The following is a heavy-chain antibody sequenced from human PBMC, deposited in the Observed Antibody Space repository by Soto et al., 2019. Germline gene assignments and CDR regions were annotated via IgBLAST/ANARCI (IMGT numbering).Heavy chain of an antibody. Sequence: SETLSLTCTVSGGSIISSSYYWVWIRQPPGKGLEWIGSIYYSGSTYYNPSLKSRVTISVDTSKNQFSLKLSPVTAADTAVYYCASHYGDYGLSFDYWGQGTLVTVSS. CDR2: IYYSGST. CDR3: ASHYGDYGLSFDY. J-gene: IGHJ4*02. D-gene: IGHD4-17*01. V-gene: IGHV4-39*01. CDR1: GGSIISSSYY.